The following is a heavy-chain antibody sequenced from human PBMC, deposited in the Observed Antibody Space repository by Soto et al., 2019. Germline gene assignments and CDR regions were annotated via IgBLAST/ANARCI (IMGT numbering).Heavy chain of an antibody. D-gene: IGHD2-21*02. CDR3: ARRRYCGGDSYTQYYYGMDV. CDR2: IIPVLGVT. CDR1: GDTFSSYT. J-gene: IGHJ6*02. Sequence: QVQLVQSGPEVKKPGSSVRISCRSGGDTFSSYTVSWVRQTPGQGLEWMGRIIPVLGVTNYSRKFKGRMTINADKSKTTAQMEISSLKSEDTARYYWARRRYCGGDSYTQYYYGMDVWGQGTSVIVSS. V-gene: IGHV1-69*02.